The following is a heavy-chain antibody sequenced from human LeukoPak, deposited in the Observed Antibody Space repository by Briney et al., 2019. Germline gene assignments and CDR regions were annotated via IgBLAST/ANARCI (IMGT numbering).Heavy chain of an antibody. V-gene: IGHV3-48*01. CDR1: GFAFSIYA. Sequence: GGSLRLSCAASGFAFSIYAMNWVRQAPGKGLEWVSFISSTSETIYYADSMKGRFTISRDNAENSLYLQMSSPRADDTAVYYCARDRVGGSFDFWGQGTLVTVTS. CDR2: ISSTSETI. J-gene: IGHJ4*02. D-gene: IGHD6-19*01. CDR3: ARDRVGGSFDF.